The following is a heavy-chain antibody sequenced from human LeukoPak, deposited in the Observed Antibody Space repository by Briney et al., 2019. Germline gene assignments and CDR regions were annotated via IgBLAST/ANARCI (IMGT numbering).Heavy chain of an antibody. J-gene: IGHJ4*02. V-gene: IGHV4-38-2*01. Sequence: SETLXXTCAVSGYSISSGYYWGWIRQPPGKGLEWIGNIYHSGSTYYNPSLKRRVTISVDTSRNQLSLKVSTVTAADTALYYCARCTGGSCYSIDCWGQGTLVTVSS. D-gene: IGHD2-15*01. CDR3: ARCTGGSCYSIDC. CDR1: GYSISSGYY. CDR2: IYHSGST.